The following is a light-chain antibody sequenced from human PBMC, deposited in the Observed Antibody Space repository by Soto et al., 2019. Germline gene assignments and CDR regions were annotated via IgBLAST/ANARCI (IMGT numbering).Light chain of an antibody. CDR3: QQYGSSPLT. Sequence: ETVLTQSPGTLSLSPGERASLSCRASQSISGRYLAWYQQKPGQAPRLLIYVASSMATGITERFSGSGSGTDFMLTISRLEPEDFADYYCQQYGSSPLTFGGGTKVEIK. J-gene: IGKJ4*01. CDR2: VAS. CDR1: QSISGRY. V-gene: IGKV3-20*01.